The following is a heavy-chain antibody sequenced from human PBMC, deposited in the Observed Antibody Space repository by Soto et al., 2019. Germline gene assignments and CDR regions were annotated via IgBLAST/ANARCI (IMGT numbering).Heavy chain of an antibody. CDR1: GGSISSYY. J-gene: IGHJ5*02. Sequence: SETLSLTCTVSGGSISSYYWSWIRQPAGKGLEWIGRIYTSGSTNYNPSLKSRVTMSEDTSKNQFSLKLSSVTAADTAVYYCARLYYYDSSGYFSSSWFDPWGQGTLVTVSS. CDR2: IYTSGST. CDR3: ARLYYYDSSGYFSSSWFDP. V-gene: IGHV4-4*07. D-gene: IGHD3-22*01.